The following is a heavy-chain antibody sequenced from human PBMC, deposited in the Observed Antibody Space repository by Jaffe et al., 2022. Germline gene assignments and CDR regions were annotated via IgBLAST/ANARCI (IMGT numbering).Heavy chain of an antibody. CDR2: IIPILGIA. D-gene: IGHD3-16*02. Sequence: QVQLVQSGAEVKKPGSSVKVSCKASGGTFSSYTISWVRQAPGQGLEWMGRIIPILGIANYAQKFQGRVTITADKSTSTAYMELSSLRSEDTAVYYCAADYDYVWGSYRYGPYYMDVWGKGTTVTVSS. J-gene: IGHJ6*03. V-gene: IGHV1-69*02. CDR3: AADYDYVWGSYRYGPYYMDV. CDR1: GGTFSSYT.